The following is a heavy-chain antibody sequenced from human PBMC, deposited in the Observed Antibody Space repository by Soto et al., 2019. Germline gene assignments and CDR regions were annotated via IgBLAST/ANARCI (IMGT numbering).Heavy chain of an antibody. D-gene: IGHD4-17*01. V-gene: IGHV3-72*01. Sequence: EVQLVESGGGLVQPGGSLRLSCAASGFTISDHYMDWVRQAPGKGLEWVGRTRNKANSYTTEYAASVKGRFTISRDDSKNSLYLHMNSLKTEDTAVYYCARYDYGDVDYWGQGTLVTVSS. CDR3: ARYDYGDVDY. J-gene: IGHJ4*02. CDR2: TRNKANSYTT. CDR1: GFTISDHY.